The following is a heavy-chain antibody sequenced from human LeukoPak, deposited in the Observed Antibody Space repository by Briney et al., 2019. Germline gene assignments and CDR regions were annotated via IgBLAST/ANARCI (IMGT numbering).Heavy chain of an antibody. V-gene: IGHV1-2*02. D-gene: IGHD2-21*02. CDR1: GYTFTSYA. CDR2: INPNSGGT. Sequence: ASVKVSCKASGYTFTSYAMNWVRQAPGQGLERMGWINPNSGGTNYAPTFQGRVTMTRNTSISTAYMELSRLTSDDTTIYYCATTLHIVVVTWHAFDIWGQGTMVTVSS. CDR3: ATTLHIVVVTWHAFDI. J-gene: IGHJ3*02.